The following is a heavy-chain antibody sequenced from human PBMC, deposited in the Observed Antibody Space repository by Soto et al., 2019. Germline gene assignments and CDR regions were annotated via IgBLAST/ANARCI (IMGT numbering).Heavy chain of an antibody. CDR2: MYTSGTT. J-gene: IGHJ4*02. V-gene: IGHV4-4*07. CDR3: ARGFGSSWYFFDY. CDR1: GGSINNYY. D-gene: IGHD6-13*01. Sequence: QVQLQESGPGLVKPSETLSLTCTVSGGSINNYYWSWIRQPAGKGLEWIRRMYTSGTTKYNPSLKSRVTMSVDTSKSQFSLNLSSVTAADMAVYYCARGFGSSWYFFDYWGLGTLVTVSS.